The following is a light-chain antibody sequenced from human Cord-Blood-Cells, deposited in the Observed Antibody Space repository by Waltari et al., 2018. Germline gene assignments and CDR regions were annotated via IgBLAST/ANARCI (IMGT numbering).Light chain of an antibody. Sequence: QSALTQPASVSGSPGQSITISCTGTSSDVGGYNYVSWYQQHPGKAPKLMIYDVSNRPSAVSNRFSGSKSGNTASLTISGLQAEDAAYYYCSSYTSSRTWVFGGGTKLTVL. V-gene: IGLV2-14*01. CDR3: SSYTSSRTWV. CDR2: DVS. CDR1: SSDVGGYNY. J-gene: IGLJ3*02.